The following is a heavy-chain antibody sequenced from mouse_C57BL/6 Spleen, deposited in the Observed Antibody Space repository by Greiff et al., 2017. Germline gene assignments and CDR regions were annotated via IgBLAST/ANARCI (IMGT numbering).Heavy chain of an antibody. Sequence: VMLVESGEGLVKPGGSLKLSCAASGFTFSSSAMSWVRQTPEKRLEWVAYISSGGDSIYYADTVKGRFTISRDNARNTLYLQMSSLKSEDTAMYYCTRDRGFDYWGQGTTLTVSS. CDR1: GFTFSSSA. CDR3: TRDRGFDY. J-gene: IGHJ2*01. CDR2: ISSGGDSI. V-gene: IGHV5-9-1*02. D-gene: IGHD3-1*01.